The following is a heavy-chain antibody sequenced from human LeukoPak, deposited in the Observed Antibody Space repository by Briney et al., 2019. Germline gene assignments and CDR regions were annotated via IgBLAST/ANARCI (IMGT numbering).Heavy chain of an antibody. Sequence: GASVKVSCKASGVTFSSYAISWVRQAPGQGLEWMGRIIPILGIANYAQKFQGRVTITADKSTSTAYMELSSLRSEDTAVYYCARDPDCSGGSCDSCFDYWGQGTLVTVSS. D-gene: IGHD2-15*01. V-gene: IGHV1-69*04. CDR1: GVTFSSYA. J-gene: IGHJ4*02. CDR3: ARDPDCSGGSCDSCFDY. CDR2: IIPILGIA.